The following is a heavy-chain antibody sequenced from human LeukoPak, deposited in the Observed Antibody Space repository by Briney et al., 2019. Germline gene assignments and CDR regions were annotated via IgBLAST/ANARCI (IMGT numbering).Heavy chain of an antibody. Sequence: GGSLRLSCAASGFTFSNAWMSWVRQAPGKGLEWVAVISDDGSNKYFADSVKGRFTISRDDSKNTLYLQMNSLRAEDTAVYYCAKEWAAGIFDYWGQGTLVTVSS. CDR2: ISDDGSNK. CDR3: AKEWAAGIFDY. D-gene: IGHD6-13*01. CDR1: GFTFSNAW. J-gene: IGHJ4*02. V-gene: IGHV3-30*18.